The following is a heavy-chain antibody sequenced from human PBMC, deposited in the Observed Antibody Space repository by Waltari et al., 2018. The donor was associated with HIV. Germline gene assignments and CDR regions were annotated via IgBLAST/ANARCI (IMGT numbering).Heavy chain of an antibody. CDR3: ASAAAAGPYGMDV. J-gene: IGHJ6*02. CDR2: ISSSSSYI. Sequence: EVQLVESGGGLVKPGGSLRLSCAASGFPFSRYSMNWVRQAPGKGLDGGSSISSSSSYIYYADSVKGRFTISRDNAKNSLYLQMNSLRAEDTAVYYCASAAAAGPYGMDVWGQGTTVTVSS. CDR1: GFPFSRYS. V-gene: IGHV3-21*01. D-gene: IGHD6-13*01.